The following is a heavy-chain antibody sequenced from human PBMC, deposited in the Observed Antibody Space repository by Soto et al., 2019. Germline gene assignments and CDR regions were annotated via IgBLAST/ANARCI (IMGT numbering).Heavy chain of an antibody. V-gene: IGHV1-8*01. D-gene: IGHD2-15*01. CDR2: MNPNSGNT. Sequence: ASVKVSCKASGYTFTSYDINCVRHATGQGLEWMGWMNPNSGNTGYAQKFQGRVTMTRNTSISTAYMELSSLRSEDTAVYYRAKGAVAATEADYYYYYMDVWGKGTTVTVSS. CDR3: AKGAVAATEADYYYYYMDV. J-gene: IGHJ6*03. CDR1: GYTFTSYD.